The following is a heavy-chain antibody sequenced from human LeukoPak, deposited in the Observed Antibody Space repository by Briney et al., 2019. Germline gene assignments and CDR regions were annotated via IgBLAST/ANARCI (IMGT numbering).Heavy chain of an antibody. CDR1: GGSISSGDYY. J-gene: IGHJ4*02. Sequence: PQTLSLTCTVSGGSISSGDYYWSWIRQPPGKGLEWIGYIYYSGSTYYNPSLKSRVTISVDTSKNQFSLKLSSVTAADTAVYYCARVLLWFGELSHFDYWGQGTLVTVSS. D-gene: IGHD3-10*01. CDR3: ARVLLWFGELSHFDY. CDR2: IYYSGST. V-gene: IGHV4-30-4*01.